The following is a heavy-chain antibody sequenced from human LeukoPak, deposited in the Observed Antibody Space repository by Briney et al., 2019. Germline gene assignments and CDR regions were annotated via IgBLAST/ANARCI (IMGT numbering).Heavy chain of an antibody. CDR1: GGSISSGGYY. Sequence: PSQTLSLTCTVSGGSISSGGYYWSWIRQPPGKGLEWIGYIYHSGSTYYNPSLKSRVTISVDRSKNQFSLKLSSVTAADTAVYYCARDKQQLAGRTFDIWGQGTMVTVSS. J-gene: IGHJ3*02. CDR2: IYHSGST. V-gene: IGHV4-30-2*01. CDR3: ARDKQQLAGRTFDI. D-gene: IGHD6-13*01.